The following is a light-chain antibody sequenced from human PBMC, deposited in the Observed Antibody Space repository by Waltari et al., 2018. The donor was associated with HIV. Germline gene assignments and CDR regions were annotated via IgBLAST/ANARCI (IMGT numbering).Light chain of an antibody. CDR3: AVWDDSLRSVL. CDR2: TNI. CDR1: STNTGSNP. V-gene: IGLV1-44*01. Sequence: QSVLTQPPSAPGTPGQRVNLSCSGGSTNTGSNPAHWYRQFPGEAPKLLIYTNIQRPSGVTDRFSGSKSGTSASLAIRGLQSEDEADFYCAVWDDSLRSVLFGGGTRLTVL. J-gene: IGLJ3*02.